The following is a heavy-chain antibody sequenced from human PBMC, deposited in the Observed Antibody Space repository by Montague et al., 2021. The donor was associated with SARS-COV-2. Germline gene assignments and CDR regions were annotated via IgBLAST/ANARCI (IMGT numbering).Heavy chain of an antibody. V-gene: IGHV4-34*01. J-gene: IGHJ6*02. CDR2: NNYSGST. CDR3: ARGRGLAVLYDFYYYGMDV. Sequence: SETLSLTCAAYGGSFSGYYWTWIRQPPGKGLGWIGENNYSGSTNYNPYLTSRVTMSVAVSKNKFSLKLRSVTAADTAAYYCARGRGLAVLYDFYYYGMDVWGQGTTVTVSS. D-gene: IGHD3-16*01. CDR1: GGSFSGYY.